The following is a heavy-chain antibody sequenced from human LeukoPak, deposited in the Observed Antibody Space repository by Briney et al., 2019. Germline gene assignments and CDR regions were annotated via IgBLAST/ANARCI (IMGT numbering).Heavy chain of an antibody. CDR2: IWYDGSNK. CDR3: ARAPGSGSYSWYYFDY. V-gene: IGHV3-33*01. J-gene: IGHJ4*02. Sequence: PGRSLRLSCAASGFTFSSYGMHWVRQAPGKGLEWVAVIWYDGSNKYYADSVKGRFTISRDNSKNTLYPQMNSLRAEDTAVYYCARAPGSGSYSWYYFDYWGQGTPVTVSS. D-gene: IGHD3-10*01. CDR1: GFTFSSYG.